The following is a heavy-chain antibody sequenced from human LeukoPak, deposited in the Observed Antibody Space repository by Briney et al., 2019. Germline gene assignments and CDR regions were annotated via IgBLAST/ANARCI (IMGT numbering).Heavy chain of an antibody. V-gene: IGHV3-7*01. CDR1: GFTFSGYW. J-gene: IGHJ4*02. D-gene: IGHD4-11*01. Sequence: GGSLRLSCAASGFTFSGYWMSWVRQAPGKGLEWVANIKQDGSEKYYVDSVKGRFTISRDNAKNSLYLQMNSLRAEDTAVYYCAREGSNYYFDYWGQATLVTVSS. CDR2: IKQDGSEK. CDR3: AREGSNYYFDY.